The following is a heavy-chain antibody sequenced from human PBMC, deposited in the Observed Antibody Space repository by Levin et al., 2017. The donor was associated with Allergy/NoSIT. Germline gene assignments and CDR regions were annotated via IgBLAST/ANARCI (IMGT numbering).Heavy chain of an antibody. CDR1: GFTFSSYA. CDR2: ISGSGGIT. D-gene: IGHD6-13*01. J-gene: IGHJ5*02. Sequence: PGGSLRLSCAASGFTFSSYAMSWVRQAPGKGLEWVSAISGSGGITYYADSVKGRFTISRDNSKNTLYLQMNSLRAEDTAVYYCAKDVAAAGKGNWFDPWGQGTLVTVSS. CDR3: AKDVAAAGKGNWFDP. V-gene: IGHV3-23*01.